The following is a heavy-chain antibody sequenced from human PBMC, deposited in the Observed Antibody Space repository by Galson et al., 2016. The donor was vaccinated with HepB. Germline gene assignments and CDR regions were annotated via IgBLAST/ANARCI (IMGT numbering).Heavy chain of an antibody. D-gene: IGHD3-16*02. CDR2: IYHSGST. CDR3: ARAHYDNVWGSYRHPRYFDY. CDR1: GGSISGTNW. V-gene: IGHV4-4*02. Sequence: SETLSLTCTVSGGSISGTNWWSCVRQPPGKGLEWIGEIYHSGSTNYSPSLKSRVTISVDKSKNQFSLKLSSVTAADTAVYYCARAHYDNVWGSYRHPRYFDYWGQGTLVTVSS. J-gene: IGHJ4*02.